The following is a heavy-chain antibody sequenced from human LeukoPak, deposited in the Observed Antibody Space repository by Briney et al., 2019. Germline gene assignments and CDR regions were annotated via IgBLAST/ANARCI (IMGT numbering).Heavy chain of an antibody. V-gene: IGHV3-30*02. D-gene: IGHD3-10*01. CDR3: AKDGFYYGSGSLFTT. CDR1: GFTFSNYG. J-gene: IGHJ5*02. CDR2: IPYDGTNK. Sequence: GSLRLSCAPSGFTFSNYGMHWVRQAPGKGLEWVAFIPYDGTNKYHADSVKGRFTISRDNSKNTLYLQMNSLRAEDTAVYYCAKDGFYYGSGSLFTTWGQGTLVTVSS.